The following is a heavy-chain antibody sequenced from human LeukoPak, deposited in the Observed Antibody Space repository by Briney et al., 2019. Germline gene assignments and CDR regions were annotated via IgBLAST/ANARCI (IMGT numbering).Heavy chain of an antibody. J-gene: IGHJ4*02. CDR1: GFAFSNHG. CDR2: IRYDGSFK. D-gene: IGHD2-2*01. Sequence: GGSLRLSCAAPGFAFSNHGMHWVRQAPGKGLEWVAYIRYDGSFKMDTDSVKGRFTISRDNSKNTLFLQMSSLRTEDTAVYYCGKVLEGTCSSTACYVDAWGQGTLVAVAS. CDR3: GKVLEGTCSSTACYVDA. V-gene: IGHV3-30*02.